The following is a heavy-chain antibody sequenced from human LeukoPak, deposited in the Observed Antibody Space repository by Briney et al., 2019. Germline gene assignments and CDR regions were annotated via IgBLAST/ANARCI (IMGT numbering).Heavy chain of an antibody. CDR1: GFTFSSYS. Sequence: PGGSLRLSCAASGFTFSSYSMNWVRQAPGKGLEWVSSISSSSYIYYADSVKGRFTISRDNAKNSLYLQMNSLQTEDTAVYFCVPEVGYCSFTRCPGDPWGQGTLVTVSS. CDR3: VPEVGYCSFTRCPGDP. D-gene: IGHD2-15*01. J-gene: IGHJ5*02. V-gene: IGHV3-21*03. CDR2: ISSSSYI.